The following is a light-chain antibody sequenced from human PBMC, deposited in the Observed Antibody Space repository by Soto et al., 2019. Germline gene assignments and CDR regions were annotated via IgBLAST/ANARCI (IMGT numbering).Light chain of an antibody. CDR2: GNN. Sequence: QSVLTQPPSVSGAPGQRVTISCTGSSSNIGANYDVHWYQHRPGTAPKLLIFGNNNRPSGVPDRFSGSKSGTSASLAITGLQAEDEGDYYCQSYDSTLCARYVFGTGTKVTVL. J-gene: IGLJ1*01. V-gene: IGLV1-40*01. CDR3: QSYDSTLCARYV. CDR1: SSNIGANYD.